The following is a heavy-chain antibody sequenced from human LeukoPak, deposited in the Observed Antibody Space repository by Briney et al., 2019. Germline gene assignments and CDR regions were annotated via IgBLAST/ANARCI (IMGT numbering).Heavy chain of an antibody. CDR1: GFTCSDYY. D-gene: IGHD3-22*01. J-gene: IGHJ4*02. Sequence: GGSLRLFCAASGFTCSDYYMSWIRQAPGKGLEWVSYISSSGSTIYYADSVKGRFTISRDNAKNSLYLQMNSLRAEDTAVYYCARDWYYYDSSGYSRYFDYWGQGTLVSVSS. CDR2: ISSSGSTI. V-gene: IGHV3-11*01. CDR3: ARDWYYYDSSGYSRYFDY.